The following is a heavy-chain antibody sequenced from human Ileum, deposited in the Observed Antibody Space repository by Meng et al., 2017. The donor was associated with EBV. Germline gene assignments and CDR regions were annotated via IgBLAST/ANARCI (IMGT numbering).Heavy chain of an antibody. Sequence: RLQLQVSGPGLVKPSETLSLTCTVSGDSLSSSRYYWDWIRQTPGKGLEWIGNFYFGGSTYYNPSLRSRVTISLDKSKNEVNLHLNSLTAADTAVYFCARSSPIVRGLDYWGQGTLVTVSS. CDR2: FYFGGST. V-gene: IGHV4-39*06. D-gene: IGHD3-10*01. CDR3: ARSSPIVRGLDY. CDR1: GDSLSSSRYY. J-gene: IGHJ4*02.